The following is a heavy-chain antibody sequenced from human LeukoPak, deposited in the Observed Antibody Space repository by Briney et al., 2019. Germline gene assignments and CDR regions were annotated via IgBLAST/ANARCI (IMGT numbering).Heavy chain of an antibody. Sequence: GGSLRLYCAASGFMFSSNWMSWVRLAPGKGVEWVANIKEDGTETYYVYSLKARFTTSRDNAKNSLYLQMNSLRLEDTAVYYCAKEGRSLQTYWGQGTLLTVSS. CDR3: AKEGRSLQTY. CDR1: GFMFSSNW. J-gene: IGHJ4*02. D-gene: IGHD5-24*01. V-gene: IGHV3-7*03. CDR2: IKEDGTET.